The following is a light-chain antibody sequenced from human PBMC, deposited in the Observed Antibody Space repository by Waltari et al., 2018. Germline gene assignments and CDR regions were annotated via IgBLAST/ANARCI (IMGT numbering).Light chain of an antibody. Sequence: SVLTQPLPAQAPPGQRAPVPCFGSTCNIGSNTVNWYQQLPGTAPTLLISSNNQRPSGVPYRFSGSKSGTSASLAISGLQSEDEADYYCAAWDDSLNGWVFGGGTKLTAL. CDR1: TCNIGSNT. J-gene: IGLJ3*02. V-gene: IGLV1-44*01. CDR2: SNN. CDR3: AAWDDSLNGWV.